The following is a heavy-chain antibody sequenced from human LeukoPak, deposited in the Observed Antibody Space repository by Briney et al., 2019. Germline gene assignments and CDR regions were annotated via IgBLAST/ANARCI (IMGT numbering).Heavy chain of an antibody. Sequence: GESLKISCKGSGYSFTSYWIGWVRQMPGKGLEWMGIIYPGDSDTRYSPSFQGQVTISADKSISTAYLQWSSLKASDTAMYYCARCIAAAGTTTPFDIWGQGTMVTVSS. D-gene: IGHD6-13*01. CDR1: GYSFTSYW. CDR3: ARCIAAAGTTTPFDI. CDR2: IYPGDSDT. V-gene: IGHV5-51*01. J-gene: IGHJ3*02.